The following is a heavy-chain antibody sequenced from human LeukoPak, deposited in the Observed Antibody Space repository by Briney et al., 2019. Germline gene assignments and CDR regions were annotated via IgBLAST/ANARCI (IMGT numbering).Heavy chain of an antibody. CDR3: ARASYSYDISGWVPFDY. J-gene: IGHJ4*02. CDR1: GNSISSGDYY. D-gene: IGHD3-22*01. V-gene: IGHV4-61*02. Sequence: SQTLSLTCTVSGNSISSGDYYWSWIRQPAGKGLEWIGRIYTSGSTTYNPSLKSRVTISGDTSENQFSLRLSSVTAADTAVYYCARASYSYDISGWVPFDYWGQGTLVTVSS. CDR2: IYTSGST.